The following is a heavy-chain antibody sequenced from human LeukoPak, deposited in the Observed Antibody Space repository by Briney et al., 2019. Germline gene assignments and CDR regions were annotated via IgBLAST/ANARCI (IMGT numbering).Heavy chain of an antibody. D-gene: IGHD5-12*01. Sequence: ASVKVSFKASGYTFTSYDINWVRQATGQGLEWMGWMNPNSGNTGYAQKFQGRVTMTRDTSISTAYMEPSSLRSEDTAVYYCAKAGIVATMNADWFEPWGQGTLVTVSS. CDR3: AKAGIVATMNADWFEP. CDR2: MNPNSGNT. CDR1: GYTFTSYD. J-gene: IGHJ5*02. V-gene: IGHV1-8*01.